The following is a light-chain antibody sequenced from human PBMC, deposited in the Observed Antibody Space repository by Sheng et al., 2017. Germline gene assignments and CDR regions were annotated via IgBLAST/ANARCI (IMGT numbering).Light chain of an antibody. V-gene: IGKV3D-20*02. Sequence: EIVLTQSPGTLSLSPGEEATLSCRASQSVSTTSIAWFRQKPGQAPRLLIYGASNRATGIPDKFSGYGFGTDFTLTISRLEPEDFAVYYCQHRSSWPPYTFGQGTKLEIK. CDR1: QSVSTTS. CDR2: GAS. CDR3: QHRSSWPPYT. J-gene: IGKJ2*01.